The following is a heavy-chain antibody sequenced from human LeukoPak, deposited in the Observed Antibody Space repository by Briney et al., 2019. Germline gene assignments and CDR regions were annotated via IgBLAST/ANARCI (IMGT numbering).Heavy chain of an antibody. Sequence: PSETLSLTCTVSGGSISSSSCYWGWIRQPPGKGLEWIGSIYYSGSTNNNPSLKSRVTIAVDTSKNQFSLNLRSVTAVDTAVYYCARVEEGYGSGRRENYYYYYMDVWGKGTTVTISS. CDR2: IYYSGST. V-gene: IGHV4-39*07. D-gene: IGHD3-10*01. CDR1: GGSISSSSCY. J-gene: IGHJ6*03. CDR3: ARVEEGYGSGRRENYYYYYMDV.